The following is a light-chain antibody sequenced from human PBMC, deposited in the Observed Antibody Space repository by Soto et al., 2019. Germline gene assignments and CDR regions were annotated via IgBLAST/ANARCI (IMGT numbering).Light chain of an antibody. J-gene: IGLJ1*01. Sequence: QSVLTQPTSGSGSPGQSITISCTGTSSDVGGYNYVSWYQQHPGKAPKLMIYDVSNRPSGVSNRFSGSKSGNTASLTISGLQAEDEADYSCSSYTSSSTYVFGTGTKVT. CDR1: SSDVGGYNY. CDR3: SSYTSSSTYV. CDR2: DVS. V-gene: IGLV2-14*01.